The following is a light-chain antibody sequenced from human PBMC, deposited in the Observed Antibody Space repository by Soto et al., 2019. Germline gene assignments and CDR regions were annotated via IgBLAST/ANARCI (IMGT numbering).Light chain of an antibody. J-gene: IGLJ1*01. CDR3: CSYAGSSTYYV. V-gene: IGLV2-23*01. CDR1: SSDAGSYDL. Sequence: QSALTQPASVSGSPGQSITISCTGTSSDAGSYDLVSWYQQHPGKAPKVMIYEGSKRPSGVSSRFSGSKSGNTASLTISGLQAEDEADYYCCSYAGSSTYYVFGTGTKLTVL. CDR2: EGS.